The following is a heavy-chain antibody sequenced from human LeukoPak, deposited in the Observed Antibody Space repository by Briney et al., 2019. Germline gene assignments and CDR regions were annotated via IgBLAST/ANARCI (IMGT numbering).Heavy chain of an antibody. J-gene: IGHJ4*02. CDR1: GGSISTYY. CDR3: ARSGGYSSSWSL. CDR2: IYYSGTT. V-gene: IGHV4-59*01. Sequence: PSETLSLTCTVSGGSISTYYWNWIRQPPGKGLEWIGYIYYSGTTNYNPSLESRVTISVDTSKNQFSLKLSSVTAADTAVYYCARSGGYSSSWSLWGQGTLVTVSS. D-gene: IGHD6-13*01.